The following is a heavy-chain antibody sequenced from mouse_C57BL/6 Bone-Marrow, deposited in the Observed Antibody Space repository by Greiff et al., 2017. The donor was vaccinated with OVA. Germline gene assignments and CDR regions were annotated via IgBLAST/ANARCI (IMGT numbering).Heavy chain of an antibody. CDR2: SRNKANDYTT. J-gene: IGHJ3*01. CDR1: GFTFSDFY. Sequence: EVKLMESGGGLVQSGRSLRLSCATSGFTFSDFYMEWVRQAPGKGLEWIAASRNKANDYTTEYSASVKGRFIVSRDTSQSILYLQMNALRAEDTAIYYCARDASGNYGSYWGQGTLVTVSA. V-gene: IGHV7-1*01. D-gene: IGHD2-1*01. CDR3: ARDASGNYGSY.